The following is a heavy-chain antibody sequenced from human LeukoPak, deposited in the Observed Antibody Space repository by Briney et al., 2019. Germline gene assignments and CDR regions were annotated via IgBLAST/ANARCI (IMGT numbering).Heavy chain of an antibody. CDR3: TNLIASIGTFLGYFDY. D-gene: IGHD2/OR15-2a*01. Sequence: GGGLRLSCAASGFTFSSYAMSWVRQPPGKVVGWVSAIRCTDNSPSYADAVKGQFTISRYNSKNTVYLQMISLRAEDTAVYYCTNLIASIGTFLGYFDYWGEGHLVTVSS. V-gene: IGHV3-23*01. CDR2: IRCTDNSP. J-gene: IGHJ4*02. CDR1: GFTFSSYA.